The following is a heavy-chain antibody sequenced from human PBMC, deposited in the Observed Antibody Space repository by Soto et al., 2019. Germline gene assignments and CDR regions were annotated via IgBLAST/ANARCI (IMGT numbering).Heavy chain of an antibody. CDR1: GDSISGSPYF. Sequence: QVQLQESGPGLVMPSETLSLTCTVSGDSISGSPYFWGWIRQPPGKRLEWIGSIFYDGSTLYTPSLKRAVTMSEDTSRNQFSLELPSVPAADTSIYFCARLQAAVPHYWGQGILVTVSS. CDR3: ARLQAAVPHY. J-gene: IGHJ4*02. V-gene: IGHV4-39*01. CDR2: IFYDGST. D-gene: IGHD6-13*01.